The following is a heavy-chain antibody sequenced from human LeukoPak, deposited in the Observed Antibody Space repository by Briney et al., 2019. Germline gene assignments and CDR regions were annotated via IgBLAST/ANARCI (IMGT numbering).Heavy chain of an antibody. Sequence: GGSLRLSCAASGFTFSGCAMSWVRQAPGKGLEWVSAIRGSGGTTYYADSVKGRFTISRDNSKNTLVLQMNSLRAEDTAVYYCAKGLYDWLSDTDYWGQGTLVTVSS. V-gene: IGHV3-23*01. CDR2: IRGSGGTT. CDR1: GFTFSGCA. J-gene: IGHJ4*02. CDR3: AKGLYDWLSDTDY. D-gene: IGHD3-9*01.